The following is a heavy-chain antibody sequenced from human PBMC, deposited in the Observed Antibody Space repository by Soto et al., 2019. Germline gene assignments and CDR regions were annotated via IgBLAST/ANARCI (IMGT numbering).Heavy chain of an antibody. CDR3: ARPGWSGHMVPFGVDA. D-gene: IGHD3-3*01. V-gene: IGHV3-48*01. CDR2: ISSSSSVI. CDR1: GFTFSDYA. J-gene: IGHJ6*02. Sequence: TGGSLRLSCEASGFTFSDYAMHWVRQAPGKGLEWVSYISSSSSVIDYADSVKGRFTVSRDNARNSLYLQMNSLKASDTAIYYCARPGWSGHMVPFGVDAWGQATTVTVSS.